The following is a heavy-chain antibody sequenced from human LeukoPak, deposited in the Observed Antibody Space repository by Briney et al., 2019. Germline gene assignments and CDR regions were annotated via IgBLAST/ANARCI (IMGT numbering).Heavy chain of an antibody. D-gene: IGHD6-13*01. CDR3: ARGRGITAAGTSWFDP. CDR2: VFYSGST. CDR1: GGSVSSRSYY. Sequence: PSETLSLTCTVSGGSVSSRSYYWGWIRQPPGKGLEWIGSVFYSGSTYYNPSLKSRVTISEDTSKNQFSLKLTSVTAADSAVYFCARGRGITAAGTSWFDPWGQGTLVTVSS. J-gene: IGHJ5*02. V-gene: IGHV4-39*02.